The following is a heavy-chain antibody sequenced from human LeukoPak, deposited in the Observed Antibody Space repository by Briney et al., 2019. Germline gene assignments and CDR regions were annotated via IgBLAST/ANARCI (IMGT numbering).Heavy chain of an antibody. D-gene: IGHD6-13*01. J-gene: IGHJ4*02. CDR2: IKSKTDGGTT. CDR1: GFTFSNAW. V-gene: IGHV3-15*01. CDR3: AKKKSSSWYGGDYFDY. Sequence: PGGSLRLSCAASGFTFSNAWMSWVRQAPGKGLEWVGRIKSKTDGGTTDYAAPVKGRFTISRDDSKNTLYLQMNSLRAEDTAVYYCAKKKSSSWYGGDYFDYWGQGTLVTVSS.